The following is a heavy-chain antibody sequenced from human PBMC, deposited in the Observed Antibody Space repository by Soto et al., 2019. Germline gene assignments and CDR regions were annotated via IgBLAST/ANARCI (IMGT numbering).Heavy chain of an antibody. J-gene: IGHJ5*02. CDR3: ARYRSLDP. CDR2: IKEDGSEK. D-gene: IGHD3-16*02. Sequence: EVQLVESGGGLVQPGGSLRLSCADSGFILRNYWMSWVRQAPGMGLQWVASIKEDGSEKYYVDPVKGRFTISRENAKNSRYLQMNSLRAEDTAVYYCARYRSLDPWGQRIRVNVSS. V-gene: IGHV3-7*03. CDR1: GFILRNYW.